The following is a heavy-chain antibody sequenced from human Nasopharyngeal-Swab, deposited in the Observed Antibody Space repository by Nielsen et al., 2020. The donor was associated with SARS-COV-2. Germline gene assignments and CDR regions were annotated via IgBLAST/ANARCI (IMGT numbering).Heavy chain of an antibody. CDR2: MNSDGSTI. V-gene: IGHV3-74*01. CDR1: GFTFSSSW. Sequence: GESLKISCAASGFTFSSSWMHWIRQDPGKGPVWVARMNSDGSTINYGDSVMGRFIISRDNAKNMLYLQMYSLKAEDTAVYYCATAGNYRFDNWGHGTLVTVSS. J-gene: IGHJ4*01. CDR3: ATAGNYRFDN. D-gene: IGHD3-16*02.